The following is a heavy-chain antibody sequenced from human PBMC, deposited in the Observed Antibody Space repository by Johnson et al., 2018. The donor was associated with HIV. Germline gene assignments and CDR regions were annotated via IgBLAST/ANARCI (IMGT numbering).Heavy chain of an antibody. CDR1: GFTFSDYY. V-gene: IGHV3-11*01. Sequence: QVQLVESGGGLVQRGGSLRLSCAASGFTFSDYYMSWIRQAPGKGLEWVSYISSRGNTRYYADSVKGRFTISRDNAKKSLYVQMNSLRAEDTALYYCARERRSTNTWYVRDAFDIWGQGTMVTVSS. D-gene: IGHD2-2*01. J-gene: IGHJ3*02. CDR2: ISSRGNTR. CDR3: ARERRSTNTWYVRDAFDI.